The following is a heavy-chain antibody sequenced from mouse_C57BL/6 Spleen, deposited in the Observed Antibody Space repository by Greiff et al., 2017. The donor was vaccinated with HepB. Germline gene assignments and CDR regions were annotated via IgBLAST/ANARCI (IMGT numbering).Heavy chain of an antibody. CDR3: ARANYYGNPYYAMDY. D-gene: IGHD2-1*01. CDR2: IHPNSGST. Sequence: VQLQQSGAELVKPGASVKLSCKASGYTFTSYWMHWVKQRPGQGLEWIGMIHPNSGSTNYNEKFKSKATLTVDKSSSTAYMQLSSLTSEDSAVYYCARANYYGNPYYAMDYWGQGTSVTVSS. V-gene: IGHV1-64*01. CDR1: GYTFTSYW. J-gene: IGHJ4*01.